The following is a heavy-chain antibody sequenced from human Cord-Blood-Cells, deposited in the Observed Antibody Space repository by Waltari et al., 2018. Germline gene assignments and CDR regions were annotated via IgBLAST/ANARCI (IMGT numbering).Heavy chain of an antibody. CDR1: GGSISSYY. CDR2: IYYSGST. D-gene: IGHD3-3*01. CDR3: ARSEGDFWSGYKYFQH. J-gene: IGHJ1*01. Sequence: QVQLQASGPGLVKPSETLSLTCTVSGGSISSYYWSWIRQPPGKGLEWIGYIYYSGSTNYNPSLKSRVTISVDTSKNQFSLKMSSVTAADTAVYYCARSEGDFWSGYKYFQHWGQGTLVTVSS. V-gene: IGHV4-59*01.